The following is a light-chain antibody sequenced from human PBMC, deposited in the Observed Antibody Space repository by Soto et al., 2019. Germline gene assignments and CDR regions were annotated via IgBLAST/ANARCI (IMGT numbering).Light chain of an antibody. J-gene: IGLJ3*02. V-gene: IGLV2-8*01. CDR2: EVT. Sequence: QSALTQPPSASGSPGQSVTISCTGTSSDVGGYNYVSWYQQYPGRAPKLMIYEVTNRPSGVPDRFSGSKSGNSAYLTVSGLQAEDEADYYCSSYAASNNFDFVFVGGPKLTVL. CDR3: SSYAASNNFDFV. CDR1: SSDVGGYNY.